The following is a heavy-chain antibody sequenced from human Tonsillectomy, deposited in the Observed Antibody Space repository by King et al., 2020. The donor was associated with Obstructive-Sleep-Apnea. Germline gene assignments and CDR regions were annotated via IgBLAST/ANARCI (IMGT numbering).Heavy chain of an antibody. CDR3: ARAGNVATVDY. Sequence: VQLVESGGGLVQPGGSLRLSCTASGFTFSYYWMSWVRQAPGKGLEWVANINEHGSEKFYVDSLEGRFTISRDNARNSLFLQFNSLRGDDTAVYYCARAGNVATVDYWGQGTLVTVSS. D-gene: IGHD5-12*01. CDR2: INEHGSEK. J-gene: IGHJ4*02. V-gene: IGHV3-7*03. CDR1: GFTFSYYW.